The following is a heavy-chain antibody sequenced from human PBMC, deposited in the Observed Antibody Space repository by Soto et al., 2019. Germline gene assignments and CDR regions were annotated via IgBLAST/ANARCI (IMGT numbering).Heavy chain of an antibody. CDR3: AREGRSAAPQAGFDL. CDR1: GNSTSTVAYY. J-gene: IGHJ4*02. Sequence: SETLSLTCTVSGNSTSTVAYYWSWLRQHPVKGLEWIGHIFYSGNTHYSPSLESRVTISVDTSKNQFSIKLTSVTVADTAVYYCAREGRSAAPQAGFDLWGQGTLVTVSS. CDR2: IFYSGNT. D-gene: IGHD3-10*01. V-gene: IGHV4-31*03.